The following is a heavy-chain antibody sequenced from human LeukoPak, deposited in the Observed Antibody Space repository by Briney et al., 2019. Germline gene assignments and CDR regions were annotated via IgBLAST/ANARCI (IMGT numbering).Heavy chain of an antibody. V-gene: IGHV4-59*11. D-gene: IGHD5-24*01. Sequence: SETLSLTCTVSGGSISSHYWSWIRQPPGKGLEWIGYIHYSGSTNYNPSLKSRVTISVDTSKNQFSLKLSSVTAADTAVYYCAREGNGYNYANWFDPWGQGTLVTVSS. CDR2: IHYSGST. J-gene: IGHJ5*02. CDR1: GGSISSHY. CDR3: AREGNGYNYANWFDP.